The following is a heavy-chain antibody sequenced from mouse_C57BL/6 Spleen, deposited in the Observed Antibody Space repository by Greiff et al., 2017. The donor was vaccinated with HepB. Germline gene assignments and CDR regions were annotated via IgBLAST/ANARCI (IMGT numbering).Heavy chain of an antibody. V-gene: IGHV14-2*01. CDR1: GFNIKDYY. CDR2: IDPEDGET. Sequence: EVHLVESGAELVKPGASVKLSCTASGFNIKDYYMHWVKQRTEQGLEWIGRIDPEDGETKYAPKFQGKATIQADTSSNTSYLQLSSLTSADTAVYYCASSTSWFAYWGQGTLVTVSA. CDR3: ASSTSWFAY. J-gene: IGHJ3*01.